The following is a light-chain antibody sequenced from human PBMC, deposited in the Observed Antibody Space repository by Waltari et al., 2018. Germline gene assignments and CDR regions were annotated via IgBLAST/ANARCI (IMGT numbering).Light chain of an antibody. CDR3: CSHAGTYVV. CDR2: DVS. V-gene: IGLV2-11*01. Sequence: QSALTQPRSVSGSPGQSVTISCTGTSSDVGGYNYVSWYQQYPGKAPKLMRYDVSKRPAGVPDRFSGSKSGHTASLTISGLQAEDEADYYCCSHAGTYVVFGGGTKLTVL. J-gene: IGLJ2*01. CDR1: SSDVGGYNY.